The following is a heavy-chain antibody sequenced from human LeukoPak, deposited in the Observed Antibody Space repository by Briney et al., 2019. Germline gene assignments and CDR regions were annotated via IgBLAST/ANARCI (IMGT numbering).Heavy chain of an antibody. Sequence: PSETLSPTCTVSGGSMSSYYWSWIRQPAGKGLEWIGRIYSSGSTNYNPSLKSRVTMSVDTSKNQFSLKLSSVTAADTAVYYCAASIRRITVAGPSLDYWGQGTLVTVSS. D-gene: IGHD6-19*01. CDR1: GGSMSSYY. CDR3: AASIRRITVAGPSLDY. V-gene: IGHV4-4*07. J-gene: IGHJ4*02. CDR2: IYSSGST.